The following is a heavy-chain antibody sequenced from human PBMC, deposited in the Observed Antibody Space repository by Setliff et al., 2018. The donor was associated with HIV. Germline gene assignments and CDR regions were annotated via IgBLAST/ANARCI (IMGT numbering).Heavy chain of an antibody. CDR1: GGSINSTSYY. Sequence: ASETLSLTCTVSGGSINSTSYYWGWIRQPPGNGLEWIGSIYHTGSTYYKPSLKSRVTISVDTSKNQFSLRLSSVAAGDTALYYCARVVTMVRGWEGIRTPWGQGTLVTVSS. V-gene: IGHV4-39*01. CDR3: ARVVTMVRGWEGIRTP. J-gene: IGHJ5*02. D-gene: IGHD3-10*01. CDR2: IYHTGST.